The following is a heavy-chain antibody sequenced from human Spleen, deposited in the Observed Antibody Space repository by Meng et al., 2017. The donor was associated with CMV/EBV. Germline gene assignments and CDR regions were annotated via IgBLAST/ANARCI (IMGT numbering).Heavy chain of an antibody. Sequence: GESLKISCAASGFSFSSHDMHWVRQTPGKGLEWVSSIGSAGDRYYAGSVKGRFTISRENAKNSFSLQMNSLRVGDTAVYYCERQWDYGYNSLDYWGQGTLVTVSS. J-gene: IGHJ4*02. D-gene: IGHD3-16*01. CDR1: GFSFSSHD. V-gene: IGHV3-13*01. CDR2: IGSAGDR. CDR3: ERQWDYGYNSLDY.